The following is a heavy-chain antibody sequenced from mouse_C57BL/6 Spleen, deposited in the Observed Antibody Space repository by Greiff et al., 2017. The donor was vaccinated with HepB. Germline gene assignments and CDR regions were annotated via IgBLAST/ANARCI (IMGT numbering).Heavy chain of an antibody. V-gene: IGHV1-55*01. CDR1: GYTFTSYW. Sequence: VKLQQPGAELVKPGASVKMSCKASGYTFTSYWITWVKQRPGQGLEWIGDIYPGSGSTNYNEKFKSKATLTVDTSSSTAYMQLSSLTSEDSAVYYCAREGNYEDYAMDYWGQGTSVTVSS. CDR3: AREGNYEDYAMDY. CDR2: IYPGSGST. J-gene: IGHJ4*01. D-gene: IGHD2-1*01.